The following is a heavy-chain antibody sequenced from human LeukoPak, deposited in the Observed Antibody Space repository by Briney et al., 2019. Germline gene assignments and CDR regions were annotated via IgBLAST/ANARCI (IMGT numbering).Heavy chain of an antibody. CDR1: GFTFSSYA. D-gene: IGHD6-19*01. J-gene: IGHJ4*02. CDR2: ISSSSYI. Sequence: GGSLRLSCAASGFTFSSYAMSWVRQAPGKGLEWVSSISSSSYIYYADSVKGRFTISRDNAKNSLYLQMNSLRAEDTAVYYCARDGVIAVAGTRGQGTLVTVSS. V-gene: IGHV3-21*01. CDR3: ARDGVIAVAGT.